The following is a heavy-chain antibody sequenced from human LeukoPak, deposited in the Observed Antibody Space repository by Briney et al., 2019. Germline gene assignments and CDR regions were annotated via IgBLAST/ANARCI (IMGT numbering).Heavy chain of an antibody. D-gene: IGHD3-22*01. Sequence: LETLSLTCNVSGGSISSYFLSWIRQSPGKGLEWIGYIYTSGSTNYNPSLRSRVTISLDTSMNQLPPRLSSVTAADSAVYYCTRHPTPYDAFDSWGQGTLVTVSS. J-gene: IGHJ4*02. CDR1: GGSISSYF. CDR3: TRHPTPYDAFDS. CDR2: IYTSGST. V-gene: IGHV4-4*09.